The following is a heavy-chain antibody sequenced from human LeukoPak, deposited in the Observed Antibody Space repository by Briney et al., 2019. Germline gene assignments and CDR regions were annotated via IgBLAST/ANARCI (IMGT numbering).Heavy chain of an antibody. CDR2: TRFDDSYK. J-gene: IGHJ5*02. V-gene: IGHV3-30*02. Sequence: GGSLRLSCAASGFSFSSSGMHWVRQAPGKGPEWVAFTRFDDSYKAYGDTVKGRFTISRDNSKNTLYLQMDSLRSDDTAVYYCAKSSAGITWFDPWGQGTLVTVSS. CDR1: GFSFSSSG. D-gene: IGHD1-1*01. CDR3: AKSSAGITWFDP.